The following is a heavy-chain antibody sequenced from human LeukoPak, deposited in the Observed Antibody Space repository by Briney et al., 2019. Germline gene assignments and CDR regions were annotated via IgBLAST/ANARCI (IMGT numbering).Heavy chain of an antibody. CDR3: TTFGRYYYDSSGYYLDY. CDR2: IKSKSDGGTT. CDR1: GFTFTNAW. D-gene: IGHD3-22*01. V-gene: IGHV3-15*01. J-gene: IGHJ4*02. Sequence: GGSLRLSCVASGFTFTNAWMSWVRQAPGKGLEWVARIKSKSDGGTTDYAAPVKGRFTISGDDSKTTLYLQMNSLKTEDTAVYYCTTFGRYYYDSSGYYLDYWGQGTLVTVSS.